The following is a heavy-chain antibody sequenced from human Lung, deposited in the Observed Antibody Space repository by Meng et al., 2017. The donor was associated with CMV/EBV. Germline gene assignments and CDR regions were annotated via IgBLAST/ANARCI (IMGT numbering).Heavy chain of an antibody. CDR1: GFTFSNYA. J-gene: IGHJ4*01. V-gene: IGHV3-23*01. Sequence: GGSXRLSCAVSGFTFSNYAMSWVRQAPGKGLEWVSGIASSGGTTYYADSVKGRFTISRDSSKNSLYLQMNSLRAEDTAVYYCARGPHYSSYFPTIPFFDFWXQGTXVTVSS. D-gene: IGHD4-11*01. CDR3: ARGPHYSSYFPTIPFFDF. CDR2: IASSGGTT.